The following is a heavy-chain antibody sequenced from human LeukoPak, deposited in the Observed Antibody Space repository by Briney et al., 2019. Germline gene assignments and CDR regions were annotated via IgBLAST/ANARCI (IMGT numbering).Heavy chain of an antibody. D-gene: IGHD3-22*01. Sequence: PGGSLRLSCAASGFTFNSYAMSWARPAPGKGRQWVSAISGSGGSTYYADSVKGRFTISRDNAKNSLYLQMNSLRAEDTALYHCARVGAYDSSGYRFDPWGQGTLVTVSS. CDR1: GFTFNSYA. CDR3: ARVGAYDSSGYRFDP. CDR2: ISGSGGST. V-gene: IGHV3-23*01. J-gene: IGHJ5*02.